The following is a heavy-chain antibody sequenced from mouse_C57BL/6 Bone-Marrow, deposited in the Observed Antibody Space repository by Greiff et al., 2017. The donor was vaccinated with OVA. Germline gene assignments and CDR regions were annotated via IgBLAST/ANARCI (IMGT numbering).Heavy chain of an antibody. V-gene: IGHV5-4*01. CDR1: GFTFSSYA. CDR2: ISDGGSYT. CDR3: ARDGYYGSSPKYFDV. D-gene: IGHD1-1*01. J-gene: IGHJ1*03. Sequence: EVKLEESGGGLVKPGGSLKLSCAASGFTFSSYAMSWVRQTPEKRLEWVATISDGGSYTDYPDNVKGRFTISRDNAKNNLYLQMSHLKSEDTAMYYCARDGYYGSSPKYFDVWGTGTTVTVSS.